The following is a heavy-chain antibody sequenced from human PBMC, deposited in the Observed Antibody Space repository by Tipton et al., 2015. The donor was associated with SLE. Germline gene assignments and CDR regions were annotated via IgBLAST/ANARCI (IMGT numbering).Heavy chain of an antibody. CDR2: IYYSGNT. Sequence: TLSLTCSVSGGSISSSYWGWIRLPPGKGLEWIGSIYYSGNTYYNPSLKSRLTISVDTSKNQFSLKLNSVTAADTAVYYCARRSDDYSNWFDPWGQGSQVTVSS. CDR1: GGSISSSY. D-gene: IGHD4-11*01. J-gene: IGHJ5*02. CDR3: ARRSDDYSNWFDP. V-gene: IGHV4-39*07.